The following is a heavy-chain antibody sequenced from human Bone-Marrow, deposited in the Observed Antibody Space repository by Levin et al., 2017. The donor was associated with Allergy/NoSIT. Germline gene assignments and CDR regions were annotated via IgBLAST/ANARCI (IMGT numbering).Heavy chain of an antibody. J-gene: IGHJ4*02. V-gene: IGHV4-4*02. Sequence: PSETLSLTCVVSDYPISSSNWWSWVRQPPGKGLEWIGEIHHTGTTKYNPSVKSRASISLDEPKRQFSLRLTSVTAADTAVYYCVRHDSSDWSRPFDAWGQGTLVIVSA. CDR3: VRHDSSDWSRPFDA. CDR1: DYPISSSNW. CDR2: IHHTGTT. D-gene: IGHD3-22*01.